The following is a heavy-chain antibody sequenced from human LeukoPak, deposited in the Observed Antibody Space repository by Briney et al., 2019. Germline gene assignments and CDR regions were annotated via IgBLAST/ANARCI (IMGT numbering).Heavy chain of an antibody. V-gene: IGHV3-74*01. D-gene: IGHD4-17*01. CDR2: INSDGSST. CDR3: ARGNGDYEGGLDY. J-gene: IGHJ4*02. CDR1: TLTFSSYW. Sequence: GGSLRLSCLAYTLTFSSYWMHWVRQAPGKGLVWVSRINSDGSSTSYADSVKGRFTISRDNAKNTLYLQMNSLRAEDTAVYYCARGNGDYEGGLDYWGQGTLVTVSA.